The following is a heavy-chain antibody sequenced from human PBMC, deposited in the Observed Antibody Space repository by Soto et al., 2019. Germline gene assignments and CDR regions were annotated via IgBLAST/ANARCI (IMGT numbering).Heavy chain of an antibody. J-gene: IGHJ4*02. V-gene: IGHV3-30-3*01. CDR2: ISYDGSEK. CDR3: ARADAWALPGYRFDY. Sequence: VAVISYDGSEKHHADSVKGRFTISRDNSKNTLYLQMNSLRPEDTAVYYCARADAWALPGYRFDYWGQGTLITVSS. D-gene: IGHD3-16*02.